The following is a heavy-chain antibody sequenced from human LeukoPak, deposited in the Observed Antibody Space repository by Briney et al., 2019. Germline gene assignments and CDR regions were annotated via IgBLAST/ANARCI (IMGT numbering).Heavy chain of an antibody. CDR1: GGSISSYY. CDR2: IYYSGGT. D-gene: IGHD6-13*01. V-gene: IGHV4-59*01. CDR3: ARGPEGWQQLVLLAFDI. Sequence: PSETLSLTCTVSGGSISSYYWSWIRQPPGKGLEWIGYIYYSGGTNYNPSLKSRVTISVDTSKNQFSLKLSSVTAADTAVYYCARGPEGWQQLVLLAFDIWGQGTMVTVSS. J-gene: IGHJ3*02.